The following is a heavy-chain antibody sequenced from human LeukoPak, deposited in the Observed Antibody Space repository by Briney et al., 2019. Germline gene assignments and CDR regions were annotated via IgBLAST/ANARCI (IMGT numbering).Heavy chain of an antibody. J-gene: IGHJ4*02. CDR2: IYYSGST. Sequence: PSETLSLTCTVSGGSIINYYWSWIRQPAGKGLEWIGLIYYSGSTNYNPSLKSRVTISVDTSKNQFSLKLSSVTAADTAIYYCARSYCSGGSCWVYFDYWGRGTLVTVSS. CDR1: GGSIINYY. D-gene: IGHD2-15*01. V-gene: IGHV4-59*08. CDR3: ARSYCSGGSCWVYFDY.